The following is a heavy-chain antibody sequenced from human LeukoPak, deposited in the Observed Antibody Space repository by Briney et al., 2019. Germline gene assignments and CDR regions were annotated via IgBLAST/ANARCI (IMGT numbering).Heavy chain of an antibody. V-gene: IGHV3-30-3*01. CDR3: ARDRRRFLEWLSYYYGMDV. Sequence: GGSLRLSCAASGFTFSSYAMHWVRQAPGKGLEWVAVISYDGSNKYYADSVKGRFTISRDNSKNTLYLQMNSLRAEDTAVYYCARDRRRFLEWLSYYYGMDVWAKGPRSPSP. D-gene: IGHD3-3*01. CDR2: ISYDGSNK. J-gene: IGHJ6*02. CDR1: GFTFSSYA.